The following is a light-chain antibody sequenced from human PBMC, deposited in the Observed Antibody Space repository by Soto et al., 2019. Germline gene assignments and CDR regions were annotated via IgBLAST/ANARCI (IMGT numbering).Light chain of an antibody. Sequence: EVVMTQSPATLSVSPAERATLSCRASQSVTTNMAWYQQKPGQAPRLLIYGASTRATGIPARFSGSGSGTDFTLTISSLQSEDFAVYYCQQYNNWPPWTFGQGTKVDIK. J-gene: IGKJ1*01. CDR3: QQYNNWPPWT. CDR2: GAS. CDR1: QSVTTN. V-gene: IGKV3-15*01.